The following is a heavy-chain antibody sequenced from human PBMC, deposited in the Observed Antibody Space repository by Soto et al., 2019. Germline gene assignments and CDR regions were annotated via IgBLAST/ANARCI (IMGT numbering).Heavy chain of an antibody. Sequence: ASVKVSCKASGYTFTSYDINWVRQATGQGLEWMGWMNPNSGNTGYAQKFQGRVTMTRNTSISTAYMELSSLRSEDTAVYYCARGLGCSGGSCYTAPDLGYWGQGTLVTVSS. V-gene: IGHV1-8*01. CDR3: ARGLGCSGGSCYTAPDLGY. J-gene: IGHJ4*02. CDR1: GYTFTSYD. CDR2: MNPNSGNT. D-gene: IGHD2-15*01.